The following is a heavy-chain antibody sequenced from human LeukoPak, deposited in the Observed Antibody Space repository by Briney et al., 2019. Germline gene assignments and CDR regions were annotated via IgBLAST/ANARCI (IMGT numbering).Heavy chain of an antibody. CDR1: GFTFKNYA. V-gene: IGHV3-23*01. D-gene: IGHD3-10*01. CDR2: IFGSGGIT. J-gene: IGHJ4*02. Sequence: GGSLRLSCAASGFTFKNYAMTWVRQAPGKGLEWVSAIFGSGGITYYADSVKGRFTISRDNSKNTLYLEMNSLRAEDTAIYYCAKKEDAYGSGSYPDWGQGTLVTVSS. CDR3: AKKEDAYGSGSYPD.